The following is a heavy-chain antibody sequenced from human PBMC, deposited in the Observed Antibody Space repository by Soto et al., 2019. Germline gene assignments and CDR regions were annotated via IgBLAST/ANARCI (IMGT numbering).Heavy chain of an antibody. CDR3: AKEVSLGSTVDLGY. V-gene: IGHV3-23*01. CDR1: GFTFSIFA. Sequence: GGSLRLSCAASGFTFSIFAMSWVRQSPGKGLEWVSTISGSGGSTYYADAVKGRFTISRDNSMGTLYLQMKSLRVEDTAIYYCAKEVSLGSTVDLGYWGQGALVTVPS. D-gene: IGHD7-27*01. CDR2: ISGSGGST. J-gene: IGHJ4*02.